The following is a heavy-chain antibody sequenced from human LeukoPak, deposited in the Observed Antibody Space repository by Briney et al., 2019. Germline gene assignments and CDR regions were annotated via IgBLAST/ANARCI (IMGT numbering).Heavy chain of an antibody. V-gene: IGHV4-38-2*02. CDR2: IYHTGST. Sequence: SETLSLTCTVSGHSIINSYYWGWIRQPPGKGLEWIGSIYHTGSTYKNPSLKSRVTISVDTSKNQFSLKLNSVTATDTAVYYCARAVDSSGFSSFQHWGQGTLVTVSS. J-gene: IGHJ1*01. CDR3: ARAVDSSGFSSFQH. D-gene: IGHD3-22*01. CDR1: GHSIINSYY.